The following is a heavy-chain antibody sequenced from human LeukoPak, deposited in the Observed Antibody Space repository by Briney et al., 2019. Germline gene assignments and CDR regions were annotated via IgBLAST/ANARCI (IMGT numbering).Heavy chain of an antibody. D-gene: IGHD2-15*01. V-gene: IGHV4-34*01. CDR2: INHSGST. CDR1: GGSFSGYY. Sequence: SETLSLTCAVYGGSFSGYYWSWIRQPPGKGLEWIGEINHSGSTNYNPSLKSRVTISVDTSKNQFSLKLSSVTAADTAVYYCARQGDIVVVVAATRVRSWFDPWGQGTLVTVSS. CDR3: ARQGDIVVVVAATRVRSWFDP. J-gene: IGHJ5*02.